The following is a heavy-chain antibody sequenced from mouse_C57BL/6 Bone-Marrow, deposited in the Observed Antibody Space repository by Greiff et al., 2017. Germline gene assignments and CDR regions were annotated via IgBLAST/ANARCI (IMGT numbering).Heavy chain of an antibody. CDR1: GFTFSSYG. V-gene: IGHV5-6*01. CDR3: ASSSWAWFAY. J-gene: IGHJ3*01. CDR2: ISSGGSYT. D-gene: IGHD1-1*01. Sequence: EVKVVESGGDLVKPGGSLKLSCAASGFTFSSYGMSWVRQTPDKRLEWVATISSGGSYTYYPDSVKGRFTISRDNAKNTLYLQMSSLKSEDTAMYYCASSSWAWFAYWGQGTLVTVSA.